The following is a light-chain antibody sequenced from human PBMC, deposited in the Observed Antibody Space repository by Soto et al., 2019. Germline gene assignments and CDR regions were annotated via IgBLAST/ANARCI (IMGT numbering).Light chain of an antibody. CDR1: TSDVGGYNY. V-gene: IGLV2-14*01. CDR2: DVI. Sequence: QSALTQPASVSGSPGQSVAISCTGTTSDVGGYNYVSWYQQHPGKAPKLIIQDVINRPSGVSDRFSGSKSGNTASLTISGLQAEDEADYYCSSYTSTSPYVFGSGTKVTVL. J-gene: IGLJ1*01. CDR3: SSYTSTSPYV.